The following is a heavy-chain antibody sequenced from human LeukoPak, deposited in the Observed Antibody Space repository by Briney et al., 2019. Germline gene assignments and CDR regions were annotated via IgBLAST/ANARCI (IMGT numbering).Heavy chain of an antibody. CDR2: ISGSGGST. CDR3: AKVNRGLRITTRFSFDY. CDR1: GFTFSSYA. D-gene: IGHD3-22*01. Sequence: GGSLRLSCAASGFTFSSYAMSWVRQAPGKGLEWVSAISGSGGSTYYADSVKGRFTISRDNSKNTLYLQMNSLRAEDTAVYYCAKVNRGLRITTRFSFDYWGQGTLVTVSS. J-gene: IGHJ4*02. V-gene: IGHV3-23*01.